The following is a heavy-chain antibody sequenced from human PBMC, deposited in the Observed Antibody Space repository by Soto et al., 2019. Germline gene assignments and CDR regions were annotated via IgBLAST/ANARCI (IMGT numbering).Heavy chain of an antibody. Sequence: ESGGGVVQPGRSLRLSCAASGFTFSSSGMHWVRQAPGKGPEWVAIISYDGSSSYYADSVEGRFTISRDNSKNTLFLQMNSLRPEDTAVYFCAKDNPTIAYWGQGTLVTVSS. J-gene: IGHJ4*02. D-gene: IGHD1-1*01. CDR2: ISYDGSSS. CDR3: AKDNPTIAY. V-gene: IGHV3-30*18. CDR1: GFTFSSSG.